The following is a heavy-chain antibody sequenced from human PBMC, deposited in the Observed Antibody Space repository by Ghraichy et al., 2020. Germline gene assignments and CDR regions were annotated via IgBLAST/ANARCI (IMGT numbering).Heavy chain of an antibody. CDR1: GFTFSSTG. CDR3: AHIAVTAHWYFDL. J-gene: IGHJ2*01. Sequence: SCAASGFTFSSTGMSWVRQSPGKGLEWVSSISASGGGTYYADSVKGRFTISRDNSKHPLYLQTNSLRVEDTAVYYCAHIAVTAHWYFDLWGRGTLVTVSS. V-gene: IGHV3-23*01. D-gene: IGHD6-19*01. CDR2: ISASGGGT.